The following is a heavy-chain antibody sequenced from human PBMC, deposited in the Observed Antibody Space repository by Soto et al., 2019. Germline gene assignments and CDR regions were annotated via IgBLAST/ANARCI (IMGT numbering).Heavy chain of an antibody. J-gene: IGHJ6*02. CDR1: GFTFSSYA. V-gene: IGHV3-30-3*02. Sequence: GGSLRLSCAASGFTFSSYAMHWVRQAPGKGLEWVAVISYDGSNKYYADSVKGRFTISRDNSKNTLYLQMNSLRAEDTAVYYCAQALGYCSGGSCYTWYYYGMDVWGQGTTVTVSS. CDR3: AQALGYCSGGSCYTWYYYGMDV. CDR2: ISYDGSNK. D-gene: IGHD2-15*01.